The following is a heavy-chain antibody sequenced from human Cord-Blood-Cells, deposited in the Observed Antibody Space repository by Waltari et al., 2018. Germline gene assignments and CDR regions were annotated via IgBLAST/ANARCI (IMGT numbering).Heavy chain of an antibody. Sequence: EVQLVQSGAEVKKPGESLKISCKGSGYSFTSSWIGRVRQMPGKGLEWMGIIYPGDSDTRYSPSFQGQVTISADKSISTAYLQWSSLKASDTAMYYCAGGYCSSTSCYTAFDIWGQGTMVTVSS. CDR2: IYPGDSDT. J-gene: IGHJ3*02. CDR1: GYSFTSSW. CDR3: AGGYCSSTSCYTAFDI. V-gene: IGHV5-51*01. D-gene: IGHD2-2*02.